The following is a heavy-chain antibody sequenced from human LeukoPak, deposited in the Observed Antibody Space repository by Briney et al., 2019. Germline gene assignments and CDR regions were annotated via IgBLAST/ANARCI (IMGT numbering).Heavy chain of an antibody. CDR2: IKSKTDGGTT. CDR1: GFTFSSYS. CDR3: TTGYYYYMDV. Sequence: GGSLRLSCAASGFTFSSYSMSWVRQAPGKGLEWVGRIKSKTDGGTTDYAAPVKGRFTISRDDSKNTLHLQMNSLKTEDTAVYYCTTGYYYYMDVWGKGTTVTVSS. V-gene: IGHV3-15*01. J-gene: IGHJ6*03.